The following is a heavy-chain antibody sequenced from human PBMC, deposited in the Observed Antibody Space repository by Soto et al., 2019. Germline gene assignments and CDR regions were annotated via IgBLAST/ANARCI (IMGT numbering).Heavy chain of an antibody. Sequence: QAQLVQSGVEVRKTGSSVKVSCKASGVTFTTHEFSWVRQAPGQGLEWMGGITPIFGTTKYAHKFQDRVTITADKSTATTYMELSSLRSDDTAIYYCAREQYRHGSGTYYVTGWDYWGQGTLVTVSS. CDR3: AREQYRHGSGTYYVTGWDY. D-gene: IGHD3-10*01. CDR2: ITPIFGTT. CDR1: GVTFTTHE. V-gene: IGHV1-69*06. J-gene: IGHJ4*02.